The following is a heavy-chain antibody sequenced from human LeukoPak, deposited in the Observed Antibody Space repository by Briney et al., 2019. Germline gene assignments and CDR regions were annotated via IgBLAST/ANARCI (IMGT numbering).Heavy chain of an antibody. CDR1: GFTFSNYA. CDR2: LSGSGGST. CDR3: AKDLYYDSTGRNDY. Sequence: GGSLRLSCAASGFTFSNYAMSWVRQAPGKGLEWVSALSGSGGSTYYADSVRGRFTISRDNSKNTLYLQMNSLRAEDTAVYYCAKDLYYDSTGRNDYWGQGTLVTVSS. V-gene: IGHV3-23*01. J-gene: IGHJ4*02. D-gene: IGHD3-22*01.